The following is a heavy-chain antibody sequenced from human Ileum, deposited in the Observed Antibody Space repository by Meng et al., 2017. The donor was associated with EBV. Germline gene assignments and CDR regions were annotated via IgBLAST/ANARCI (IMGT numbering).Heavy chain of an antibody. J-gene: IGHJ4*02. CDR2: IWYYGSNK. CDR3: ARLGSGWAADY. Sequence: QGQGVEAGGGVVQPGTSLGLSCGASGFPFSNYGMYWVRQVPGKGLEWVSVIWYYGSNKYYGDSVKGRFTVSRDNSKNTVSLQMNSLRVEDTAVYYCARLGSGWAADYWGQGTLVTVSS. CDR1: GFPFSNYG. D-gene: IGHD6-19*01. V-gene: IGHV3-33*01.